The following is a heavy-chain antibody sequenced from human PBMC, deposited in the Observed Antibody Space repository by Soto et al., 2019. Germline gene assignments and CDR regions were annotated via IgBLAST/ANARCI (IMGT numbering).Heavy chain of an antibody. J-gene: IGHJ4*02. D-gene: IGHD3-22*01. CDR2: IIPIFGTA. CDR3: ARGIFYYDSSGSYFDY. V-gene: IGHV1-69*01. CDR1: GGTFVSSA. Sequence: ASVEVSCKDSGGTFVSSARWWVRQAHGTGLEWMGGIIPIFGTANYAQKFQGRVTITADESTSTAYMELSSLRSEDTAVYYCARGIFYYDSSGSYFDYWGQGTLVTVSS.